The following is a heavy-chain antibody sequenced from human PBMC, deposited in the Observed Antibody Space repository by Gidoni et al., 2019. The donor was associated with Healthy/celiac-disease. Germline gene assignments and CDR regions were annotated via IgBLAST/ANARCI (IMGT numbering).Heavy chain of an antibody. J-gene: IGHJ4*02. CDR3: AMSTSVYSSSGYYFDY. V-gene: IGHV1-8*01. CDR1: GYTFTSYD. CDR2: MNPNSDNT. Sequence: QVQLVQSGAEVKKPGASVKVSCKTSGYTFTSYDFNWVRQATGQGLAWMRWMNPNSDNTGYAQKFQGRVTMTRNTSISTAYMELSSLSSEDTAVCYCAMSTSVYSSSGYYFDYWGQGTLVTVSS. D-gene: IGHD6-13*01.